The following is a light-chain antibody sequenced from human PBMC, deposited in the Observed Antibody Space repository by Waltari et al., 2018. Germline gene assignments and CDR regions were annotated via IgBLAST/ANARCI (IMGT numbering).Light chain of an antibody. CDR1: QSIDKF. Sequence: DIQMTQSPSSLSASVGDRVTITCRPSQSIDKFLNWYQKKPGKAPDLLIYAASNLQTGVPSRFSGSGSGTDFTLTITSRHPEDFATYYCQPTYTSLAWTFGQGTKVDIK. CDR3: QPTYTSLAWT. J-gene: IGKJ1*01. CDR2: AAS. V-gene: IGKV1-39*01.